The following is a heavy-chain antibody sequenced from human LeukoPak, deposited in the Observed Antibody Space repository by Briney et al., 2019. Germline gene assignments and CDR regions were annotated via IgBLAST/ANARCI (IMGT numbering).Heavy chain of an antibody. CDR2: INSDGSST. CDR3: AKVMLVATAIDY. D-gene: IGHD5-12*01. CDR1: GFTFSSYW. Sequence: GGSLRLSCAASGFTFSSYWMHWVRQAPGKGLVWVSRINSDGSSTSYADSVKGRFTISRDNSKNTLYLQMNSLRAEDTAVYYCAKVMLVATAIDYWGQGTLVTVSS. J-gene: IGHJ4*02. V-gene: IGHV3-74*01.